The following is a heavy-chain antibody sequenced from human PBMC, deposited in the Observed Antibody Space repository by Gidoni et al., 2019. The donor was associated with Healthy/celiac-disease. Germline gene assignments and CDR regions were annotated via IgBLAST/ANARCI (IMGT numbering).Heavy chain of an antibody. D-gene: IGHD1-26*01. V-gene: IGHV3-33*01. CDR1: GFTFRSYG. J-gene: IGHJ3*02. CDR3: ARDGWEPQRVPFDI. CDR2: IWYDGSNK. Sequence: QVQLVESGGGVVQPGRSLRLSCAPSGFTFRSYGMHWVRQAPGKGLEWVAVIWYDGSNKYYADSVKGRFTISRDNSKNTLYLQMNSLRAEDTAVYYCARDGWEPQRVPFDIWGQGTMVTVSS.